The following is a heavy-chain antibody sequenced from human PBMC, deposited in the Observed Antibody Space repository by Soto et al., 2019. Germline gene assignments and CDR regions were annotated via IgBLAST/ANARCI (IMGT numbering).Heavy chain of an antibody. Sequence: VQLLDSGGGLVQPGGSLRLSCAASGFPFNTYAMSWVRQAPGKGLEWLSYIDTSGSTIYYADSVKGRFTISRDNAKNSLYLQMNSLRAEDTAVYFCARDDYGGDSVYWYSDLWGRGTLVTVSS. V-gene: IGHV3-48*03. J-gene: IGHJ2*01. D-gene: IGHD4-17*01. CDR2: IDTSGSTI. CDR3: ARDDYGGDSVYWYSDL. CDR1: GFPFNTYA.